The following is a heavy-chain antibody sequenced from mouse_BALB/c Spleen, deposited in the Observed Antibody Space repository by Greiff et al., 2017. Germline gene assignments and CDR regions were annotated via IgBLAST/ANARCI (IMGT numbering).Heavy chain of an antibody. CDR2: IYPGNVNT. J-gene: IGHJ3*01. Sequence: VQLQQSGPELVKPGASVRISCKASGYTFTSYYIHWVKQRPGQGLEWIGWIYPGNVNTKYNEKFKGKATLTADKSSSTAYMQLSSLTSEDSAVYFCARGAGNAWFAYWGQGTLVTVSA. D-gene: IGHD2-1*01. V-gene: IGHV1S56*01. CDR1: GYTFTSYY. CDR3: ARGAGNAWFAY.